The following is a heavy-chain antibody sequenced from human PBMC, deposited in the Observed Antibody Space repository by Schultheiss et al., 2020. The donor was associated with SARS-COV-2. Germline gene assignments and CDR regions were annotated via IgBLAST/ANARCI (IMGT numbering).Heavy chain of an antibody. CDR1: GGSISSGGYS. Sequence: SQTLSLTCAVSGGSISSGGYSWSWIRQPPGKGLEWIGYIYHSGSTYYNPSLKSRVTISVDTSKNQFSLKLSSVTAADTAVYYCARVGCSGGSCYSSYYYYGMDVWGQGTTVTVSS. J-gene: IGHJ6*02. V-gene: IGHV4-30-2*01. D-gene: IGHD2-15*01. CDR2: IYHSGST. CDR3: ARVGCSGGSCYSSYYYYGMDV.